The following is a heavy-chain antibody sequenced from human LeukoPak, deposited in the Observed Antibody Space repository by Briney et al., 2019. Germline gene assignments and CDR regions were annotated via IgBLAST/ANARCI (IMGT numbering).Heavy chain of an antibody. CDR3: AKSMGSVDFDY. CDR2: ISSGGSST. V-gene: IGHV3-23*01. J-gene: IGHJ4*02. Sequence: PGGSLRLSCAASGFTFSDFAMAWVRQAPGKGLEWVSAISSGGSSTFYADSVKGRFTISRDNSRTSLYLLMNSLRAEDTSVYYCAKSMGSVDFDYCGQGTLVTVSS. CDR1: GFTFSDFA. D-gene: IGHD2/OR15-2a*01.